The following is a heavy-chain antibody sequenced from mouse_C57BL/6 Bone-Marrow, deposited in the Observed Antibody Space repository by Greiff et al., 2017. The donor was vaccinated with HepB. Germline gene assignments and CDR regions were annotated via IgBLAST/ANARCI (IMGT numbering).Heavy chain of an antibody. J-gene: IGHJ2*01. V-gene: IGHV2-6*01. D-gene: IGHD2-12*01. CDR3: ASVFYSYDDY. CDR1: GFSLTSYG. CDR2: IWGVGST. Sequence: VMLVESGPGLVAPSQSLSITCTVSGFSLTSYGVDWVRQSPGKGLEWLGVIWGVGSTNYNSALKSRLSISKDNSKSQVFLKMNSLHTDDTAMYSFASVFYSYDDYWGPGTTLTVSS.